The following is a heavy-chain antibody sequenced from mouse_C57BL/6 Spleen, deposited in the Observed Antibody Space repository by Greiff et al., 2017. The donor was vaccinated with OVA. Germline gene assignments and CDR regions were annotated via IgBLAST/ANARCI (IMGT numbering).Heavy chain of an antibody. D-gene: IGHD1-1*01. J-gene: IGHJ2*01. CDR1: GYAFSSSW. CDR3: ARSPYYGSSFDY. CDR2: IYPGDGDT. Sequence: VKLQQSGPELVKPGASVKISCKASGYAFSSSWMNWVKQRPGKGLEWIGRIYPGDGDTNYNGKFKGKATLTADKSSSTAYMQLSSLTSEDSAVYFCARSPYYGSSFDYWGQGTTLTVSS. V-gene: IGHV1-82*01.